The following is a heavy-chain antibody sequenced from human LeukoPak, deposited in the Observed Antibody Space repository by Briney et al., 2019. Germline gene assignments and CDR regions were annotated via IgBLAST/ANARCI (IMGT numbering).Heavy chain of an antibody. V-gene: IGHV3-23*01. CDR1: GFTFSSYA. CDR2: ISGSGGST. D-gene: IGHD3-9*01. Sequence: HPGRSLRLSCAASGFTFSSYAMSWVRQAPGKGLEWVSAISGSGGSTYYADSVKGRFTISRDNSKNTLYLQMNSLRAEDTAVYYCAKRSSDWSELDYWGQGTLVTVSS. CDR3: AKRSSDWSELDY. J-gene: IGHJ4*02.